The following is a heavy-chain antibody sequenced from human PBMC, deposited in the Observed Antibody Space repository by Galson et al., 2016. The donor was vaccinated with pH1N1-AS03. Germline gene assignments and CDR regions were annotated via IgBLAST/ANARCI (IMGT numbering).Heavy chain of an antibody. CDR2: ISYDGGKK. J-gene: IGHJ4*02. CDR1: GFIFTTYA. Sequence: SLRLSCAASGFIFTTYAMNWVRQAPGKGLEWVSLISYDGGKKSYAESVKGRFTISRDNSNNTLYLQMNSLRAEDTAMYYCTNSLVYWGQGTLVTVSS. CDR3: TNSLVY. D-gene: IGHD2/OR15-2a*01. V-gene: IGHV3-30*07.